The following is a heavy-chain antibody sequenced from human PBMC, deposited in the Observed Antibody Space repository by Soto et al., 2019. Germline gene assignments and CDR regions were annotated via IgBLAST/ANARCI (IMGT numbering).Heavy chain of an antibody. V-gene: IGHV4-30-2*01. CDR1: GGSISSGGYS. J-gene: IGHJ4*02. CDR3: AAGGGLPRYY. CDR2: IYHSGST. Sequence: QLQLQESGSGLVKPSQTLSLTCAVSGGSISSGGYSWSWILQPPGKGLEWIGYIYHSGSTYYNPSLKSRVTLSVGRSKNQCSLKRSSVTAADTAVYYCAAGGGLPRYYWGQGTLVPVSS. D-gene: IGHD5-12*01.